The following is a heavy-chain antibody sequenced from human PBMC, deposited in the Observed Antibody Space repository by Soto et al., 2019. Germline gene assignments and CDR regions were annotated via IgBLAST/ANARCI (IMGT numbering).Heavy chain of an antibody. CDR2: IYHSGST. CDR1: GGXXXXXXX. V-gene: IGHV4-4*02. Sequence: QVQLQESGPGLVKPSGTLSLTCAVSGGXXXXXXXXXXXXXXPXKGLEWIGEIYHSGSTNYNPSLKSRVTISVDKSKNQFSLKLSSVXXAXXXXXXXXXXXXXXXXXXXXXXXWGQGTTVTVSS. J-gene: IGHJ6*02. CDR3: XXXXXXXXXXXXXXXX.